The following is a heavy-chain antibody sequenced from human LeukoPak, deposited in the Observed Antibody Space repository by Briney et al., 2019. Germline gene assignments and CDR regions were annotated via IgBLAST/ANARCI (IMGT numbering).Heavy chain of an antibody. J-gene: IGHJ4*02. D-gene: IGHD1-26*01. CDR1: GFTFSSYE. Sequence: GGSLRLSCAASGFTFSSYEMNWVRQAPGKGLEWVGRIKSKTNGGTTDYAAPVKGRFTISRDDSKNALYLQMNSLKTEDTAVYYCTWVGPRYYFDYWGQGTLVTVSS. CDR2: IKSKTNGGTT. V-gene: IGHV3-15*01. CDR3: TWVGPRYYFDY.